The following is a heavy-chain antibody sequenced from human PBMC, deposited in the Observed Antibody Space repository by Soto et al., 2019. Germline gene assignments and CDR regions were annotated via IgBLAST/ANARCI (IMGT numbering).Heavy chain of an antibody. Sequence: QVQLVQSGAEVKKPGASVKVSCKASGYTFTSYGITWVRQAPGQGLEWMGWINVYNGNTNYAQKLQGRLTMTTDTATSTAYVELRSLRADDRAVYYCARDGGAGLVDYWAQGTLVTVSS. J-gene: IGHJ4*02. CDR1: GYTFTSYG. D-gene: IGHD3-16*01. V-gene: IGHV1-18*01. CDR2: INVYNGNT. CDR3: ARDGGAGLVDY.